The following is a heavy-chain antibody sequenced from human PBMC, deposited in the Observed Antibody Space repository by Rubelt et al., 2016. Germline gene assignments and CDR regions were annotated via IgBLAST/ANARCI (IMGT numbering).Heavy chain of an antibody. CDR1: GYTFTSNA. D-gene: IGHD2-21*01. CDR3: VVDAFDI. CDR2: INAGNGNT. V-gene: IGHV1-3*01. J-gene: IGHJ3*02. Sequence: QVQLVQSGAEVKKPGASVRVSCKASGYTFTSNAIHWVRQAPGQRLEWMGWINAGNGNTKYSQNFQGRVTITRDTSASTAYMDLRSLRSDDTAVYYCVVDAFDIWGQGTMVTVSS.